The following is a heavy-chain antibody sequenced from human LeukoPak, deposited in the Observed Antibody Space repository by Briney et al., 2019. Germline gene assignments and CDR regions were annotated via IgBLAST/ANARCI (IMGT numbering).Heavy chain of an antibody. Sequence: GESLKISCKTSGYSFTDYWIGWVRQMPGKGLEWMGIIYPDDSNIKYSPSFQGQVTISADKSISTAYLQWSSLKASDTAMYYCARAPISRDSSGYYDPFDYWGQGTLVTVSS. CDR1: GYSFTDYW. CDR3: ARAPISRDSSGYYDPFDY. D-gene: IGHD3-22*01. V-gene: IGHV5-51*01. J-gene: IGHJ4*02. CDR2: IYPDDSNI.